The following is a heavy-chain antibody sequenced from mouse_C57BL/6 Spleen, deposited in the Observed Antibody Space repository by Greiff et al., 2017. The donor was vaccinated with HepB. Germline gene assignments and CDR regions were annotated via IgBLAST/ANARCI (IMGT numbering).Heavy chain of an antibody. Sequence: VQLQQPGAELVRPGPSVKLSCKASGYAFTNYLIEWVKQRPGQGLEWIGVINPGGGYTNYNEKFKGKATLTADKSSSTAYMQLSSLTSEDSAVYYCARGRSSGYWFAYWGQGTLVTVSA. CDR1: GYAFTNYL. V-gene: IGHV1-54*01. CDR2: INPGGGYT. J-gene: IGHJ3*01. D-gene: IGHD3-2*02. CDR3: ARGRSSGYWFAY.